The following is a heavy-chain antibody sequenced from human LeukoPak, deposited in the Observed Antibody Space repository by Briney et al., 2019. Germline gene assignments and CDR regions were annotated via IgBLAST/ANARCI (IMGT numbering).Heavy chain of an antibody. V-gene: IGHV4-34*01. D-gene: IGHD3-22*01. CDR1: DGSFSGYY. CDR2: INHSGST. Sequence: PSETLSLTCAVYDGSFSGYYWSWIRQPPGKGLEWIGEINHSGSTNYNLSLKSRVTISVDTSKNQFSLKLSSVTAADTAVYYCARGQGYYYDSSGYYYVDWGQGTLVTVSS. J-gene: IGHJ4*02. CDR3: ARGQGYYYDSSGYYYVD.